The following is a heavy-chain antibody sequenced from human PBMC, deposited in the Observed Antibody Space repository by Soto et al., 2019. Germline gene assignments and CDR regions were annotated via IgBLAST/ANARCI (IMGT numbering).Heavy chain of an antibody. CDR2: MNPNSGNT. J-gene: IGHJ4*02. CDR3: AREHSSSWRFDY. Sequence: ASVKVSCKTSGYTFTRYGISWVRQAPGQGLEWMGWMNPNSGNTGYAQKFQGRVTMTRNTSISTAYMELSSLRSEDTAVYYCAREHSSSWRFDYWGQGTLVTVSS. D-gene: IGHD6-13*01. CDR1: GYTFTRYG. V-gene: IGHV1-8*01.